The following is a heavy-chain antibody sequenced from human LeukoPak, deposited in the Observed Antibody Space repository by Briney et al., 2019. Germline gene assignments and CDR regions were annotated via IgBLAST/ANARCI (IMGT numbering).Heavy chain of an antibody. V-gene: IGHV3-48*04. Sequence: PGGSLRLSCAASGFTFSSYSMNWVRQAPGKGLEWVSYISSSGSTIYCADSVKGRFTISRDNAKNSLYLQMNSLRAEDTAVYYCASRIRYYDSSVTEALGAFDIWGQGTMVTVSS. CDR2: ISSSGSTI. D-gene: IGHD3-22*01. J-gene: IGHJ3*02. CDR3: ASRIRYYDSSVTEALGAFDI. CDR1: GFTFSSYS.